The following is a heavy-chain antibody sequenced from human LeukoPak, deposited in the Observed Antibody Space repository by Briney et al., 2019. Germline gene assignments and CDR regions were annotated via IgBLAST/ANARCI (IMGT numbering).Heavy chain of an antibody. CDR1: VGTFSSYA. J-gene: IGHJ6*03. CDR2: IIPIFGKA. Sequence: SVKVSCKASVGTFSSYAISWVRQAPGQGLEWMGGIIPIFGKANYAQKFQGRVTITTDESTSTAYMELSSLRSEDTAVYYCAVVVATYYYYYYMDVWGKGTTVTVSS. CDR3: AVVVATYYYYYYMDV. D-gene: IGHD2-15*01. V-gene: IGHV1-69*05.